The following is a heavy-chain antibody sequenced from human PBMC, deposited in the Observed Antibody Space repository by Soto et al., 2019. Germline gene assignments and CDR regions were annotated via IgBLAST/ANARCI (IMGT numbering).Heavy chain of an antibody. D-gene: IGHD6-13*01. V-gene: IGHV3-33*01. J-gene: IGHJ5*02. Sequence: QVQLVESGGGVVQPGRSLRLSCAASGFTFSSYGMHWVRQAPGKGLEWVAVIWYDGSNKYYADSVKGRFTISRDNSKNTVYLQMTSLRAADTAVYYWARDKGMNWFDPWGQGTLVTVSS. CDR2: IWYDGSNK. CDR1: GFTFSSYG. CDR3: ARDKGMNWFDP.